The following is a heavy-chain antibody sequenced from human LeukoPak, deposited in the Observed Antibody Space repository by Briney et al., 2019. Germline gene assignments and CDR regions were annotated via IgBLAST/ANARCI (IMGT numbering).Heavy chain of an antibody. D-gene: IGHD2-2*01. CDR2: ISAYNGNT. V-gene: IGHV1-18*01. CDR3: ARDVEDIVVVPAAILFDP. J-gene: IGHJ5*02. CDR1: GYTFTSYG. Sequence: ASVKVSCKASGYTFTSYGISWVRQAPGQGLEWMGWISAYNGNTNYAQKLQGRVTMTTDTSTSTAYMELRSLRSDDTAVYYCARDVEDIVVVPAAILFDPWGQGTLVTVSS.